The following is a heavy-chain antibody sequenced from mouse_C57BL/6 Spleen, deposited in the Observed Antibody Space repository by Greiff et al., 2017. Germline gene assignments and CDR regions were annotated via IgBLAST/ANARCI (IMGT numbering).Heavy chain of an antibody. CDR1: GFTFSDYY. V-gene: IGHV5-12*01. D-gene: IGHD4-1*01. CDR2: ISNGGGST. Sequence: DVKLVESGGGLVQPGGSLKLSCAASGFTFSDYYMYWVRQTPEKRLEWVAYISNGGGSTYYPDTVKGRFTISRDNAKNTLYLQMSRLKSEDTAMYYCASLGRGYYYAMDYWGQGTSVTVSS. J-gene: IGHJ4*01. CDR3: ASLGRGYYYAMDY.